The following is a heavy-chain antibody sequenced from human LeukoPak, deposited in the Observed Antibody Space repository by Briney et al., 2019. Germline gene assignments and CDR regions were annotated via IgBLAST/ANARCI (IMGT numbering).Heavy chain of an antibody. CDR1: GFTFSSYW. CDR2: IKQDGSEK. D-gene: IGHD1-1*01. J-gene: IGHJ4*02. Sequence: PGGSLRLSWAATGFTFSSYWMSWVRQAPGKGLEWVANIKQDGSEKNYVDSVKGRFTISRDNAKNSLYLQMNSLRAEDTAVYYCVSTATFDYWGQGTLVTVSS. V-gene: IGHV3-7*02. CDR3: VSTATFDY.